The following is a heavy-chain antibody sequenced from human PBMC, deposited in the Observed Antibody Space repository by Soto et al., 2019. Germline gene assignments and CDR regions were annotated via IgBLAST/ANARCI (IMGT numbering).Heavy chain of an antibody. CDR3: ARDLSSGWYYYYYGMYV. CDR1: GYTFTGYY. Sequence: QVQLVQSGAEVKKPGASVKVSCKASGYTFTGYYMHWVRQAPGQGLEWMGWINPNSGGTNYAQKFQGWVTMTRDTSISTAYMELSRLRSDDTAVYYCARDLSSGWYYYYYGMYVWGQGTTVTVSS. D-gene: IGHD6-19*01. V-gene: IGHV1-2*04. J-gene: IGHJ6*02. CDR2: INPNSGGT.